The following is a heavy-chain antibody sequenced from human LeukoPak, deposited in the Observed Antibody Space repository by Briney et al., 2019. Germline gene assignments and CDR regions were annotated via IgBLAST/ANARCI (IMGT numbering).Heavy chain of an antibody. Sequence: GGSLRLSCAASGFTFHDYAMHWVRRAPGKGLEWVSLINWDGSITQYADSVKGRFTISRDNSRKSLFLQMNSLRAEDTALCYCAKDGSYGDYSGWFDPWGQGTLVTVSS. D-gene: IGHD4-17*01. CDR1: GFTFHDYA. V-gene: IGHV3-43D*03. CDR2: INWDGSIT. J-gene: IGHJ5*02. CDR3: AKDGSYGDYSGWFDP.